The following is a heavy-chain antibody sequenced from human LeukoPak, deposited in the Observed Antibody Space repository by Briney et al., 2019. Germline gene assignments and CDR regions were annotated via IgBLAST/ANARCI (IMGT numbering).Heavy chain of an antibody. D-gene: IGHD5-18*01. V-gene: IGHV4-59*01. Sequence: SETLSLTCTVSGGSISSYYWSWIRQPPGKGLEWIGYIYYSGSTNYNPSLKSRVTISVDTSKNQFFLKLSSVTAADTAVYYCARDRYNYSYYYFMDVWGKGTTVTVSS. CDR3: ARDRYNYSYYYFMDV. CDR1: GGSISSYY. J-gene: IGHJ6*03. CDR2: IYYSGST.